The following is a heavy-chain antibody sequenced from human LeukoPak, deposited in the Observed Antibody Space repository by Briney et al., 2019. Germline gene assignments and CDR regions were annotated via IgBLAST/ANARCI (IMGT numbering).Heavy chain of an antibody. CDR1: GASITSSSYY. D-gene: IGHD3-22*01. Sequence: PSETLSLTCTVSGASITSSSYYWGWVRQPPGKGLEWIGYIYYSGSTNYNPSLKSRVTISVDTSKNQFSLKLSSVTAADTAVYYCARGKTYYDISKDAFDIWGQGTMVTVSS. J-gene: IGHJ3*02. CDR3: ARGKTYYDISKDAFDI. V-gene: IGHV4-39*07. CDR2: IYYSGST.